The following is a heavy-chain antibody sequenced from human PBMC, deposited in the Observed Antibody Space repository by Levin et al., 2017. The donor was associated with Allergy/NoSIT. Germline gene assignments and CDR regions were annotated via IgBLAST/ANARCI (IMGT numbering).Heavy chain of an antibody. CDR2: ISWDSGSI. Sequence: SLKISCAASGFIFDDYAMHWVRQAPGKGLEWVAGISWDSGSIVYADSVKGRFTVSRDNAKNSLYLQMKSLRVEDTALYYCAKDFDNGGKKGDAFDIWGQGTRVTVSS. D-gene: IGHD4-23*01. J-gene: IGHJ3*02. CDR1: GFIFDDYA. CDR3: AKDFDNGGKKGDAFDI. V-gene: IGHV3-9*01.